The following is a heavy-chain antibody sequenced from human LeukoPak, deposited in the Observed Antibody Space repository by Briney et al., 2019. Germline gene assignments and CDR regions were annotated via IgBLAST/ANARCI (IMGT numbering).Heavy chain of an antibody. J-gene: IGHJ4*02. CDR1: GFAFSDYY. CDR3: ARAGGTMILPAVDY. Sequence: GGSLRLPCAASGFAFSDYYMSWIRQAPGKGLEWVSYISSSGSTIYYADSVKGRFTISRDNAKNSLYLQMNSLRAEDTAVYYCARAGGTMILPAVDYWGQGTLVTVSS. D-gene: IGHD3-22*01. CDR2: ISSSGSTI. V-gene: IGHV3-11*01.